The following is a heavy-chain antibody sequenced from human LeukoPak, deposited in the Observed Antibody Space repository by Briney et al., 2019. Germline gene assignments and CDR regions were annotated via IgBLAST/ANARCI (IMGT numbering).Heavy chain of an antibody. J-gene: IGHJ4*02. Sequence: GASVKVSCKASGYTFTSYYMHWVRQAPGQGLEWMRIINPNGGSTSYAQKFQGRVTMTRDTSTSTVYMELSSLRSEETAVYYCARGVGATHHFDYWGQGTLVTVSS. CDR3: ARGVGATHHFDY. D-gene: IGHD1-26*01. V-gene: IGHV1-46*01. CDR2: INPNGGST. CDR1: GYTFTSYY.